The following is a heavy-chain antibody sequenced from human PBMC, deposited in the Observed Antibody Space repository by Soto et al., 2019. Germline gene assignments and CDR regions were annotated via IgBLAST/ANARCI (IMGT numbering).Heavy chain of an antibody. J-gene: IGHJ4*02. CDR3: ARNILGGTTDY. D-gene: IGHD1-7*01. CDR2: INPSGGST. Sequence: ASVKVSYKASGYTFTSYYMHWVRQAPGQGLEWMGIINPSGGSTSYAQKFQGRVTMTRDTSASTAYMELSSLRSEDTAVYYCARNILGGTTDYWGPGTLVTVSS. CDR1: GYTFTSYY. V-gene: IGHV1-46*01.